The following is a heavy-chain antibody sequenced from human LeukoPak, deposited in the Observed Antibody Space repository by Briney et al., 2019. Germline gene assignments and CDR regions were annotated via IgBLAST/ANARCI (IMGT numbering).Heavy chain of an antibody. Sequence: SETLSLTCAVYGASFSGYYWSWIRQPPGKGLDWIGEINHSGSTNYNPSLKSRVTISVDTSKNQFSLKLSSVTAADTAVYYCARSVGGNYNYWGQGTLVTVSS. CDR1: GASFSGYY. CDR2: INHSGST. J-gene: IGHJ4*02. CDR3: ARSVGGNYNY. V-gene: IGHV4-34*01. D-gene: IGHD4-23*01.